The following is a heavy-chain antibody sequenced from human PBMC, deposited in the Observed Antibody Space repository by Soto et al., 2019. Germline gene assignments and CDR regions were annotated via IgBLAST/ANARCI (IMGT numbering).Heavy chain of an antibody. D-gene: IGHD6-6*01. CDR1: LGTFSSYA. CDR3: ARDFDRGSSSGY. CDR2: IIPIFGTA. V-gene: IGHV1-69*06. Sequence: SVKVSSQAWLGTFSSYAISWVRQAPGQGLEWMGGIIPIFGTANYAQKFQGRVTITADKSTSTAYMELSSLRSEDTAVYYCARDFDRGSSSGYWGQGTMVTGSS. J-gene: IGHJ4*02.